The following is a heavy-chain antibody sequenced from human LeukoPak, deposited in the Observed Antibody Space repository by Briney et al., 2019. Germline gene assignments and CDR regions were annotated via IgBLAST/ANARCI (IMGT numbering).Heavy chain of an antibody. CDR2: ISSSSSYI. J-gene: IGHJ4*02. Sequence: GGSLRLSCAASGFTFSSYSMNWVRQAPGKGLEWVSCISSSSSYIYHADSVKGRFTISRDDSQNTLYLQMNSLRADDTAVYYCATDRGGAPFDYWGQGTLVTVSS. CDR3: ATDRGGAPFDY. D-gene: IGHD1-26*01. V-gene: IGHV3-21*01. CDR1: GFTFSSYS.